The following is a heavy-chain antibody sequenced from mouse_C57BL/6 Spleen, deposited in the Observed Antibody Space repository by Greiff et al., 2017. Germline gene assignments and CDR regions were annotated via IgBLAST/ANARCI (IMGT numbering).Heavy chain of an antibody. Sequence: VQLQQPGTELVKPGASVKLSCKASGYTFTSYWLHWVTQRPGQGLVWIGNITPSNGGTNYNEKFKSKATLTVDKSSGTAYMQISSLTSEDSAVYYCANYYGYDDWYFDVWGTGTTVTVSS. CDR2: ITPSNGGT. J-gene: IGHJ1*03. V-gene: IGHV1-53*01. CDR3: ANYYGYDDWYFDV. CDR1: GYTFTSYW. D-gene: IGHD2-2*01.